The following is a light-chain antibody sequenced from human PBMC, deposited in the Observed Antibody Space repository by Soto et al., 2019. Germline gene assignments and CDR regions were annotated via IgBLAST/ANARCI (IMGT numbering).Light chain of an antibody. CDR1: SSDVGCYNY. Sequence: QSALTKPACVSGSPGQSISISRSGTSSDVGCYNYVSWYQQHPGKAPKLMIYDVSNRPSGVSNRFSGSKSGNTASLTISGLQAEDEADYYCSSYTSSSTDVFGTGTKVTGL. CDR3: SSYTSSSTDV. J-gene: IGLJ1*01. V-gene: IGLV2-14*01. CDR2: DVS.